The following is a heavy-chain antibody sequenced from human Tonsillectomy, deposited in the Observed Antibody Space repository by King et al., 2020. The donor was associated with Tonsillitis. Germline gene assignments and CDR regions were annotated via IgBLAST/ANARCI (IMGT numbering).Heavy chain of an antibody. D-gene: IGHD2-2*01. Sequence: VQLQQWGAGLLKPSETLSLTCVVYGESFSGYYWTWIRQPPGKGLEWIGEINHSGSTNYNPSLKSRVTISVDTSKNQFSLKLSSVTAADTAVYYCARETLYCTSTSCYYFDYWGQGTLVTVSS. J-gene: IGHJ4*02. CDR1: GESFSGYY. CDR2: INHSGST. CDR3: ARETLYCTSTSCYYFDY. V-gene: IGHV4-34*01.